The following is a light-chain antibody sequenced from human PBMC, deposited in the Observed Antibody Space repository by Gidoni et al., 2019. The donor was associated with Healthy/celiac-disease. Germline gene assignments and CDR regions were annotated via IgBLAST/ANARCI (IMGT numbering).Light chain of an antibody. J-gene: IGKJ3*01. CDR2: GAS. CDR3: QQYGSTFT. V-gene: IGKV3-20*01. Sequence: VLTQSPGTLSLSPGERATLSCRASQSVSSSYLAWYQQKPGQAPRLLIYGASSRATGIPDRFSGSGSGTDFTLTISRLEPEDFAVYYCQQYGSTFTFGPGTKVDIK. CDR1: QSVSSSY.